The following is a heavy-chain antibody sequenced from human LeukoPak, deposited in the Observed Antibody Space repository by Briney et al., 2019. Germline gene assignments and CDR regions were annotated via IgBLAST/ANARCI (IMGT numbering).Heavy chain of an antibody. CDR1: GYTFTSYG. V-gene: IGHV1-18*01. Sequence: ASVKVSCKASGYTFTSYGISWVRQAPGQGLEWMGWISAYNGNTNYAQKLQGRVTKTTDTSTSTAYMELRSLRSDDTAVYYCARTPGRFLEWLSPFDYWGQGTLVTVSS. D-gene: IGHD3-3*01. CDR2: ISAYNGNT. CDR3: ARTPGRFLEWLSPFDY. J-gene: IGHJ4*02.